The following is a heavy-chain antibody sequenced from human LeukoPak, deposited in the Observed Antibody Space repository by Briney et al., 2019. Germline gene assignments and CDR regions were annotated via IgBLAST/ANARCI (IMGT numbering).Heavy chain of an antibody. CDR1: GGSISSGSYY. CDR2: IYTSGST. CDR3: ASDIVVVPAAPGYYYYMDV. Sequence: SQTLSLTCTVSGGSISSGSYYWSWTRQPAGKGLEWIGRIYTSGSTNYNPSLKSRVTISVDTSKNQFSLKLSSVTAADTAVYYCASDIVVVPAAPGYYYYMDVWGKGTTVTVSS. V-gene: IGHV4-61*02. J-gene: IGHJ6*03. D-gene: IGHD2-2*01.